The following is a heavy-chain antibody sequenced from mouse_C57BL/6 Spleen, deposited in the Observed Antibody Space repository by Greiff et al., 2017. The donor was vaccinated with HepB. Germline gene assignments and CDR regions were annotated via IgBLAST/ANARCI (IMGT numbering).Heavy chain of an antibody. J-gene: IGHJ2*01. D-gene: IGHD3-1*01. Sequence: VQLQQSGPELVKPGASVKISCKASGYAFSSSWMNWVKQRPGKGLEWIGRIYPGDGDTNYNGKFKGKATLTADKSSSTAYMQLSSLTSEDSAVYFCAREGLCARRYYFDYWGQGTTLTVSS. V-gene: IGHV1-82*01. CDR1: GYAFSSSW. CDR2: IYPGDGDT. CDR3: AREGLCARRYYFDY.